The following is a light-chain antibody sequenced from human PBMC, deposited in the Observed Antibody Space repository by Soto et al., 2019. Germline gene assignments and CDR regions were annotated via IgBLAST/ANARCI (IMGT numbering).Light chain of an antibody. Sequence: TLSVSPGERATLSCRASQSVSSNLAWYQQKPGQAPRLLIYGASTRATGIPARFSGSGPGTEFTLTISSLQSEDFAVYYCQQCNNWSPTFGQVTELDIK. CDR3: QQCNNWSPT. V-gene: IGKV3-15*01. CDR1: QSVSSN. CDR2: GAS. J-gene: IGKJ1*01.